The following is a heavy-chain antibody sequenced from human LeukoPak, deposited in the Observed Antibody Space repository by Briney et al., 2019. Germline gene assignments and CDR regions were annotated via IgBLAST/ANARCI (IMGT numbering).Heavy chain of an antibody. CDR2: IKQDGSEK. Sequence: GGSLRLSCTASGFTFSSYGMSWVRQAPGKGLEWVANIKQDGSEKYYVDSVKGRFTISRDNAKNSLYLQMNSLRAEDTAVYYCARERWLFFYWGQGTLVTVSS. CDR1: GFTFSSYG. V-gene: IGHV3-7*01. CDR3: ARERWLFFY. J-gene: IGHJ4*02. D-gene: IGHD3-10*01.